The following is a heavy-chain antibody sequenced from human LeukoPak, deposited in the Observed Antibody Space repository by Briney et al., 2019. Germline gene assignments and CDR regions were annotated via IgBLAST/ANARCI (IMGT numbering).Heavy chain of an antibody. V-gene: IGHV3-33*01. Sequence: PGGSLRLSCAASGFTFSSYGMHWVRQAPGKGLEWVAVIWYGGRNKDYADSVKGRFTISRDNSKNTLYLQMNSLRAEDTAVYYCARGPDTSIEYWGQGNLVTVSS. CDR2: IWYGGRNK. J-gene: IGHJ4*02. CDR3: ARGPDTSIEY. CDR1: GFTFSSYG.